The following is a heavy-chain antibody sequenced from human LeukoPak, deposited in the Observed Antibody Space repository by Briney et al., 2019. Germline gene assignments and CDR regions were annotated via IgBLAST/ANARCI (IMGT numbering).Heavy chain of an antibody. J-gene: IGHJ3*02. CDR2: ISSSGSTI. D-gene: IGHD2-2*01. CDR1: GFTFSDYY. CDR3: ASLLVLPKEAFDI. Sequence: PGGSLRLSCAASGFTFSDYYMSWIRQAPGKGLEWVSYISSSGSTIYYADSVKGRFTISRDNAKNSLYLQMNSLRAEDTAVYYCASLLVLPKEAFDIWGQGTMVTVSS. V-gene: IGHV3-11*04.